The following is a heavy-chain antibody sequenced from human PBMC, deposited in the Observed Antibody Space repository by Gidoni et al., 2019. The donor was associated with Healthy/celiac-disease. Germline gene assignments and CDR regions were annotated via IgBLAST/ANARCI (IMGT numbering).Heavy chain of an antibody. CDR2: IYPDDSDT. CDR3: ARKISGWYSLFDY. D-gene: IGHD6-19*01. Sequence: EVQLVQSGAEVKKPGESLKISCKGSGYSFTNYWIGWVRQMPGKGLEWLGIIYPDDSDTRYSPSFQGQVTISADKSISTAYLQSSSLKASDTAMYYCARKISGWYSLFDYWGQGTLVTVSS. CDR1: GYSFTNYW. J-gene: IGHJ4*02. V-gene: IGHV5-51*01.